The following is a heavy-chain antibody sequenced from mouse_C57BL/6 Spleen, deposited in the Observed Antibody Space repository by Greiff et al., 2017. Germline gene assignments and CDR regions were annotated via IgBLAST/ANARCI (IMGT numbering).Heavy chain of an antibody. CDR1: GFSLTTYA. V-gene: IGHV2-6-1*01. CDR3: ARHSGNYDWYVDV. D-gene: IGHD2-1*01. J-gene: IGHJ1*03. Sequence: VQRVESGPGLVAPSQSLSLTCTVSGFSLTTYAVHWVRQPPGKGLEWLVVIWSDGTTTYNSALKTRMSISKDNSTRQVFLKMNSLQADDAAMYYCARHSGNYDWYVDVWGTGTTVTVSS. CDR2: IWSDGTT.